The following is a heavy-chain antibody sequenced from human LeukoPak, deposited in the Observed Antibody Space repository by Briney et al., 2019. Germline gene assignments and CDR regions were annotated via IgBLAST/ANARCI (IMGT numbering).Heavy chain of an antibody. CDR1: GFTFSDYG. J-gene: IGHJ4*02. Sequence: GASLRLSCAASGFTFSDYGMSWVRQAPGKGLEWVAAICRSGDVTFHADSVRGRFSISRDNSKDTLYVQMNSLRAEDTAVYYCAKELRSGGVVTNFDYWGQGTLVTVSS. CDR2: ICRSGDVT. D-gene: IGHD3-22*01. CDR3: AKELRSGGVVTNFDY. V-gene: IGHV3-23*01.